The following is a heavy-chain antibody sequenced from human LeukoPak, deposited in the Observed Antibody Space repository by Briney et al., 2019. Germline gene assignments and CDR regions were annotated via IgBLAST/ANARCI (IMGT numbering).Heavy chain of an antibody. J-gene: IGHJ4*02. V-gene: IGHV3-48*03. Sequence: WGSLRLSCAASGFTFSSYEMNWVRQAPGKGLEWVSYISSSGSTIYYADSVKGRFTISRDNAKNSLYLQTNSLRAEDTAVYYWARGGLLWFGELLPIDYWGQGTLVTVSS. CDR1: GFTFSSYE. CDR2: ISSSGSTI. CDR3: ARGGLLWFGELLPIDY. D-gene: IGHD3-10*01.